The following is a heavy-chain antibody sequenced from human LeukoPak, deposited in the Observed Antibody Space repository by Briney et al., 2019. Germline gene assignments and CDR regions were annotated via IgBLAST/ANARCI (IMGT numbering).Heavy chain of an antibody. V-gene: IGHV1-18*01. CDR2: ISAYNGNT. J-gene: IGHJ4*02. Sequence: GASVKVSCKASGYTFTSYGISWVRQATGQGLEWTGWISAYNGNTNYAQKLQGRVTMTTDTSTSTAYMELRSLRSDDTAVYYCARDDYYDSSGYPLFDYWGQGTLVTASS. D-gene: IGHD3-22*01. CDR1: GYTFTSYG. CDR3: ARDDYYDSSGYPLFDY.